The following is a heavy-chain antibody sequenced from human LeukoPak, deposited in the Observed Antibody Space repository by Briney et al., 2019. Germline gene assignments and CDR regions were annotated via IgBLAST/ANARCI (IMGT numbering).Heavy chain of an antibody. D-gene: IGHD6-6*01. CDR1: GYSISSGYY. J-gene: IGHJ6*03. Sequence: SETLSLTCTVSGYSISSGYYWGWIRQPPGKGLEWIGSIYHSGSTYYNPPLKSRVTISVDTSKNQFSLKLSSVTAADTAVYYCAREEGGYSSSSGYYYYMDVWGKGTTVTVSS. CDR2: IYHSGST. V-gene: IGHV4-38-2*02. CDR3: AREEGGYSSSSGYYYYMDV.